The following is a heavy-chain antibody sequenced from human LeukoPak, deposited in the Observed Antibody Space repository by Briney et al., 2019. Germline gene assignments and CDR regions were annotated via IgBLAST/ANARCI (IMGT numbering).Heavy chain of an antibody. CDR1: GGTFSSYA. CDR3: SRGYSYGSGSY. Sequence: ASVKVSCKASGGTFSSYAISWVRQAPGQGLEWMGGIIPIFGTANYAQKFQGRVTITADESTSTAYVELSSLRSEDTAVYYCSRGYSYGSGSYWGQGTLVTVSS. D-gene: IGHD5-18*01. J-gene: IGHJ4*02. CDR2: IIPIFGTA. V-gene: IGHV1-69*13.